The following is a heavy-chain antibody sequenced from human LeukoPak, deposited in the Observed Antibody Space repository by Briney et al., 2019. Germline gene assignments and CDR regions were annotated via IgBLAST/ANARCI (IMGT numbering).Heavy chain of an antibody. D-gene: IGHD3-16*01. CDR2: IYYSGST. CDR3: AREVMITFGGALSHAFDI. J-gene: IGHJ3*02. CDR1: GGSFSGYY. V-gene: IGHV4-34*09. Sequence: SETLSLTCAVYGGSFSGYYWSWIRQPPGKGLEWIGYIYYSGSTYYNPSLKSRVTISVDTSKNQFSLKLSSVTAADTAVYYCAREVMITFGGALSHAFDIWGQGTMVTVSS.